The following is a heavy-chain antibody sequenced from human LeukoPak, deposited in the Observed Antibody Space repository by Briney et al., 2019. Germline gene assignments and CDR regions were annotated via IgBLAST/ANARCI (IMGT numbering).Heavy chain of an antibody. CDR2: IWYDGSNK. J-gene: IGHJ4*02. CDR3: ARDRETWYFDF. Sequence: GGSLRLSCAASGFTFSKVWMSWVRQAPGKGLEWVAVIWYDGSNKYYADSVEGRFTISRDNSKNTLYLQMNSLRAEDTAVYYCARDRETWYFDFWGQGTLVTVSS. V-gene: IGHV3-33*08. CDR1: GFTFSKVW.